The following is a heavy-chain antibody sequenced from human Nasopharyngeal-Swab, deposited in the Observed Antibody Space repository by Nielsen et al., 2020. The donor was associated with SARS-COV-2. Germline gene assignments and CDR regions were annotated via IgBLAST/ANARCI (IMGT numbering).Heavy chain of an antibody. CDR1: GGTVSSYA. CDR3: ALGLELLWPTKDAFDI. D-gene: IGHD3-10*01. Sequence: ASVKVSCKASGGTVSSYAISWVRQAPGQGLEWMGWINPNSGGTNYAQKFQGRVSMTRDTSISTAYMELSRLRSDDTAVYYCALGLELLWPTKDAFDIWGQGTMVSISS. J-gene: IGHJ3*02. CDR2: INPNSGGT. V-gene: IGHV1-2*02.